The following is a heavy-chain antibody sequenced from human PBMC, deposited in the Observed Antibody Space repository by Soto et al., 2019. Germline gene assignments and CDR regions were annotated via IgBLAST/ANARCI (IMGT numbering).Heavy chain of an antibody. CDR2: IYPSVSS. CDR1: GFAISRGYY. D-gene: IGHD1-1*01. J-gene: IGHJ4*02. V-gene: IGHV4-38-2*02. Sequence: PSETLSLTCSVSGFAISRGYYWSWVRQPPGKGLEWIGSIYPSVSSYHNPSLATRLRLSIDTSKNQFTLNLTSVTAADTALYFCARENVGTTFFDNWGQGIQVTVSS. CDR3: ARENVGTTFFDN.